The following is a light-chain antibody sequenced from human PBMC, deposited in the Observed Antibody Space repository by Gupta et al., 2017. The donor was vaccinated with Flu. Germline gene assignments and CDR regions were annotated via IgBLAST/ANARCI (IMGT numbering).Light chain of an antibody. Sequence: QSALTQPPSASGSRGQSVTISCTGTSSDVGGYNYVSWYQHHPGKAPKLMIYEVSRRPSGVPDRFSGSKSGNTASLTVSGLQSDDEADYYCSSYTGSNNFVFGTGTKVTLL. CDR3: SSYTGSNNFV. V-gene: IGLV2-8*01. CDR2: EVS. J-gene: IGLJ1*01. CDR1: SSDVGGYNY.